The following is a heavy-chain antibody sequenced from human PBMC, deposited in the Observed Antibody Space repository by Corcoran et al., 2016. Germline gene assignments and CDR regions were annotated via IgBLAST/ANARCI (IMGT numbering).Heavy chain of an antibody. J-gene: IGHJ5*02. Sequence: QVQLVQSGAEVKKPGASVKVSCQASGYTFTSYGISWVRQAPGQGLEWLGWISAYNGNTNYAQKLQGRVTMTTDTSTSTAYMELRSLRSDDTAGEYCAGVAVVVVADSYNSWFDPWGQGTLVTVSS. CDR1: GYTFTSYG. CDR2: ISAYNGNT. CDR3: AGVAVVVVADSYNSWFDP. D-gene: IGHD2-15*01. V-gene: IGHV1-18*01.